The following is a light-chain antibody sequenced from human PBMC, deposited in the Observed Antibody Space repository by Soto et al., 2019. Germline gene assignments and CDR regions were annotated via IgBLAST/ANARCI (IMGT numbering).Light chain of an antibody. CDR2: GAS. J-gene: IGKJ1*01. CDR3: QRYGSSSET. V-gene: IGKV3-20*01. CDR1: SRVSRDY. Sequence: DSVLPQSPDTLSLSPGERATLSCRASSRVSRDYIAWYQQKPGQAPRLLIFGASNRATGTPDRFSGSGSGTDFTLTITRLEPEDLAVYYCQRYGSSSETFGPGTKGQI.